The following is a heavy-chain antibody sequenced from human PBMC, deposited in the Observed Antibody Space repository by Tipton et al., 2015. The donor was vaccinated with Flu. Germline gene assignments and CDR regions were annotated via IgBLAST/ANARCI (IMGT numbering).Heavy chain of an antibody. J-gene: IGHJ6*02. Sequence: SLRLSCAASGFTVSSNYMSWVRQAPGKGLEWVSVIYSGGSTYYADSVKGRFTISRDNSKNTLYLQMNSLRAEDTAGYYCARDRVNYGFWCGSSVDGLDVWGQGAPVAVSS. CDR3: ARDRVNYGFWCGSSVDGLDV. V-gene: IGHV3-53*01. CDR1: GFTVSSNY. D-gene: IGHD3-3*01. CDR2: IYSGGST.